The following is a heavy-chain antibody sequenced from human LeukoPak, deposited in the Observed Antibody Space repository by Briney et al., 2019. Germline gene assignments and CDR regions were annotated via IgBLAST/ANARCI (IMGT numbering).Heavy chain of an antibody. CDR3: ATPRYYYGSGSYSFDY. J-gene: IGHJ4*02. CDR2: INHSGST. D-gene: IGHD3-10*01. CDR1: GGSFSGYY. Sequence: SETPSLTCAVYGGSFSGYYWSWIRQPPGKGLEWIGEINHSGSTNYNPSLKSRVTISVDTSKNQFSLKLSSVTAADTAVYYCATPRYYYGSGSYSFDYWGQGTLVTVSS. V-gene: IGHV4-34*01.